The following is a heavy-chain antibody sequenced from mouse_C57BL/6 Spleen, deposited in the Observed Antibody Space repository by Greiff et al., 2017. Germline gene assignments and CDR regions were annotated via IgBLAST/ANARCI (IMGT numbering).Heavy chain of an antibody. J-gene: IGHJ1*03. CDR1: GYTFTSYW. V-gene: IGHV1-50*01. Sequence: QVQLQQPGAELVKPGASVKLSCKASGYTFTSYWMQWVKQRPGQGLEWIGEIDPTDSYTNYNQKFKGKATLTVDTSSSTAYMQLSSLTSEDSAVYDWARRPYYGSSHGYFDVWGTGTTVTVSS. D-gene: IGHD1-1*01. CDR2: IDPTDSYT. CDR3: ARRPYYGSSHGYFDV.